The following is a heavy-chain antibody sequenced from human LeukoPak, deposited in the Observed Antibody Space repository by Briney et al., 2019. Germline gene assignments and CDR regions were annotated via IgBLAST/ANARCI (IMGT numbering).Heavy chain of an antibody. CDR1: RGSITSGNYY. Sequence: PSETLSLTCTVSRGSITSGNYYWNWIRQPAGKGLEWVGRIYMRGNTNYNPSLKSRVVISMDTFKNQFSLRLTSVTAADTAVYFCAREGDWSALDFWGQGTLVTVSS. V-gene: IGHV4-61*02. D-gene: IGHD2-21*01. CDR2: IYMRGNT. CDR3: AREGDWSALDF. J-gene: IGHJ4*02.